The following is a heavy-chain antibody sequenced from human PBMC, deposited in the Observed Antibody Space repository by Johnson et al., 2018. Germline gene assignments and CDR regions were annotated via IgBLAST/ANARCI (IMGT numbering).Heavy chain of an antibody. V-gene: IGHV3-30-3*01. CDR1: RFTFSGFA. CDR3: ARPKVGATSGGMHV. D-gene: IGHD1-26*01. J-gene: IGHJ6*03. Sequence: QVQLGQSGGGVVQHGRSLRLCCAASRFTFSGFAMHWVRQAPGKGLEWVAMISFDGVDEFYADSVRGRFTVSRDKSKNTLFLQMSSLRAEDTALYYCARPKVGATSGGMHVWGTGTTVTVSS. CDR2: ISFDGVDE.